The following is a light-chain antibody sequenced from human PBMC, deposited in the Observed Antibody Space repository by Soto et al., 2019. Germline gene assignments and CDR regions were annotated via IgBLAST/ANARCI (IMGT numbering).Light chain of an antibody. J-gene: IGLJ3*02. CDR2: LEGSGSY. Sequence: QLVLTQSSSASASLGSSVKLTCTLSSGHSSYIIAWHQQQPGKAPRYLMKLEGSGSYNKGSGVHDRFSGSSSGADRYLTISNLQFEDEADYYCETWDFNTRVFGGGTKRPS. CDR3: ETWDFNTRV. CDR1: SGHSSYI. V-gene: IGLV4-60*02.